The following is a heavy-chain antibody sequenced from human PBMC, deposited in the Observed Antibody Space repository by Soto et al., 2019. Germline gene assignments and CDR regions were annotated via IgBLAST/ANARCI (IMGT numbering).Heavy chain of an antibody. CDR3: ARLGAYYQSLDP. CDR1: GGSISSAGYA. Sequence: NPSETLSLTCTVSGGSISSAGYAWIWIRHHPGKGLEWIGHIYNSGTTFYNPSLTSRLTISLDTSKSLFSLKLSSVTAADTAVYYCARLGAYYQSLDPWGAGTLVTVSS. CDR2: IYNSGTT. J-gene: IGHJ5*02. D-gene: IGHD2-21*01. V-gene: IGHV4-31*03.